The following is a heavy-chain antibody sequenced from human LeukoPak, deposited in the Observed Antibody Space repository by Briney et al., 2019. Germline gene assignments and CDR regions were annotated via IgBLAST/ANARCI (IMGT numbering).Heavy chain of an antibody. V-gene: IGHV4-59*08. Sequence: SETLSLTCTVSGGSISNYYWSWMRQPPGKGLEWIGYIHYSGSTNYNPSLKSRVTISVDTSKNQFSLELSSVTAADTAVYYCARHRPGPYDHWGQGTLVTVSS. CDR2: IHYSGST. CDR3: ARHRPGPYDH. J-gene: IGHJ5*02. CDR1: GGSISNYY.